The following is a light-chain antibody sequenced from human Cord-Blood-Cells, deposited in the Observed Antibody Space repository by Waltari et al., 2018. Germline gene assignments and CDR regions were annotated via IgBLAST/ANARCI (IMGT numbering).Light chain of an antibody. CDR3: CSYAGIYTWV. Sequence: QSRLTHTPSLSGSPGQSVTIYCTGTSSDVGGYNYVSWYQQQPGQATKLMIYDVSKRPAGVPDRFSGSKSGNTSFLTISGLQAEDEADYYCCSYAGIYTWVFGGGTKLTVL. J-gene: IGLJ3*02. CDR1: SSDVGGYNY. CDR2: DVS. V-gene: IGLV2-11*01.